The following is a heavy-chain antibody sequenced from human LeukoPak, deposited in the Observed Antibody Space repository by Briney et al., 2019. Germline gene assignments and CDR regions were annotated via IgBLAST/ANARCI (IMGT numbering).Heavy chain of an antibody. CDR3: ARDLRVTMNGGAAH. Sequence: LPGGSLILSCAASGFTFSAYEMNWVRQAPGMGLEWVSYISGSGSPTFYADSVKGRFTISRDNAKNSLYLQMNSLRAEDTAVYYCARDLRVTMNGGAAHWGQGTLVSVSS. D-gene: IGHD3-10*01. CDR1: GFTFSAYE. J-gene: IGHJ4*02. V-gene: IGHV3-48*03. CDR2: ISGSGSPT.